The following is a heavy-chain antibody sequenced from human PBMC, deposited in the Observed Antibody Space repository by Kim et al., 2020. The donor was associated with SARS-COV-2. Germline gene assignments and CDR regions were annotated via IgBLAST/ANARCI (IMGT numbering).Heavy chain of an antibody. D-gene: IGHD3-10*01. V-gene: IGHV1-18*01. CDR2: ISAYNGNT. J-gene: IGHJ5*02. CDR3: ARDLGVAPFYYGSGT. CDR1: GYTFTSYG. Sequence: ASVKVSCKASGYTFTSYGISWVRQAPGQGLEWMGWISAYNGNTNYAQKLQGRVTMTTDTSTSTAYMELRSLRSDDTAVYYCARDLGVAPFYYGSGTWGQGTLVTVSS.